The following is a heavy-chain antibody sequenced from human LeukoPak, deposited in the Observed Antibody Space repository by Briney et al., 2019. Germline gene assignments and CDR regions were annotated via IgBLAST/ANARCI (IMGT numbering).Heavy chain of an antibody. D-gene: IGHD2-2*01. CDR1: GFTFSSYA. V-gene: IGHV3-30*04. Sequence: GGSLRLSCAASGFTFSSYAMHWVRQAPGKGLEWVAVISYDGSNKYYADSVKGRFTISRDNSKNTLYLQMNSLRAEDTAVYYCARGFQYCSSISCYESYFDYWGQGTLVTVSS. CDR3: ARGFQYCSSISCYESYFDY. CDR2: ISYDGSNK. J-gene: IGHJ4*02.